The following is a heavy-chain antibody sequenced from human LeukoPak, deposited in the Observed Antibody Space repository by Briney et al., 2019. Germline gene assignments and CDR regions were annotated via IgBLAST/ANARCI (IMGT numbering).Heavy chain of an antibody. V-gene: IGHV3-73*01. CDR1: GFTFSGSA. CDR2: IRSKANSYAT. D-gene: IGHD2-15*01. Sequence: GGSLRLSCAASGFTFSGSAMHWVRQASGKGLEWVGRIRSKANSYATAYAASVKGRFTISRDDSKNTAYLQMNSLKTEDMAVYYCTRHVETDYYHGMDVWGQGTTVTVSS. CDR3: TRHVETDYYHGMDV. J-gene: IGHJ6*02.